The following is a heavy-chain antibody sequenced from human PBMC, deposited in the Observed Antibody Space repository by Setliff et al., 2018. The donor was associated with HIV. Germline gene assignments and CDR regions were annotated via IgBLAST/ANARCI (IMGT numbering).Heavy chain of an antibody. CDR3: ARGALRRYYHGSATYYKGGDLDY. CDR2: INHSGST. J-gene: IGHJ4*02. V-gene: IGHV4-34*01. Sequence: SETLSLTCAVYGESFSGYFWSWIRQPPGKGLEWIGEINHSGSTNYNPSLESRVTISVDTSKNQFSLKLNSVTAADTAVYYCARGALRRYYHGSATYYKGGDLDYWGQGTLVTVSS. D-gene: IGHD3-10*01. CDR1: GESFSGYF.